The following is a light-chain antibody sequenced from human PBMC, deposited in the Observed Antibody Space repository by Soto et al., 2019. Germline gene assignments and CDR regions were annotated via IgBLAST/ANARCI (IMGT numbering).Light chain of an antibody. Sequence: QPVLTQPPSVSGAPGQRVTISCTGSSSNIGAGDDVHWYQHLPGTAPKLLIYGDSNRPSGVPDRFSGSKTGTSASLAITGLAAEDEAHYCCQSYDSSLSVLFGEGTKLTVL. CDR1: SSNIGAGDD. J-gene: IGLJ2*01. V-gene: IGLV1-40*01. CDR2: GDS. CDR3: QSYDSSLSVL.